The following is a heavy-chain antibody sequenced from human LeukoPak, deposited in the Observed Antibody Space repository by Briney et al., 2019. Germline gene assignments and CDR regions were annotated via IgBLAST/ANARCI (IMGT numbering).Heavy chain of an antibody. CDR3: ARVGLELPIDY. CDR2: ITPNSGGT. CDR1: GYTFSGYY. Sequence: ASVKVSCKASGYTFSGYYIHWVRLAPGLGLEWMGWITPNSGGTNYAQRFQGRVTMTRDTSINTAYLELSRLRSGDTGVYYCARVGLELPIDYWRRGTLVTVSS. D-gene: IGHD1-26*01. J-gene: IGHJ4*02. V-gene: IGHV1-2*02.